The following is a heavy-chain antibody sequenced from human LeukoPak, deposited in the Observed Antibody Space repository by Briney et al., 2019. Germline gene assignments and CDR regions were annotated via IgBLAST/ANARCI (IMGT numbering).Heavy chain of an antibody. CDR3: ARDYGLNWFDP. D-gene: IGHD4-17*01. V-gene: IGHV3-30*03. CDR2: ISYDGGNK. CDR1: GFTFSDYG. J-gene: IGHJ5*02. Sequence: GRSLRLSCAASGFTFSDYGMHWVRQAPGKGLEWVALISYDGGNKFYADSVRDRFTISRDNSKNTLLLQMNSLRDEDTAVYYCARDYGLNWFDPWGQGTLVTVSS.